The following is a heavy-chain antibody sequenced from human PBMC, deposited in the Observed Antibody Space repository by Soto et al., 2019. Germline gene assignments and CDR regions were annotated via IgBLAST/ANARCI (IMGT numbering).Heavy chain of an antibody. Sequence: PGESLKISCKGAGYSFTSYWIGGGRQMPGKGLEWMGIIYPGDSDTRYSPSFQGQVTISADKSISTAYLQWSSLEASDTAMYYCARQSAAGSFWFDPWGRGTLVTVSS. J-gene: IGHJ5*02. CDR2: IYPGDSDT. CDR3: ARQSAAGSFWFDP. D-gene: IGHD6-13*01. CDR1: GYSFTSYW. V-gene: IGHV5-51*01.